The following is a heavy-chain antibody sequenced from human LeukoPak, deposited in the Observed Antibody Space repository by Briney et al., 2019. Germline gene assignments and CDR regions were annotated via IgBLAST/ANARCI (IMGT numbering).Heavy chain of an antibody. CDR2: MSPSDSST. D-gene: IGHD6-13*01. V-gene: IGHV5-51*01. CDR3: ARRASGWSLDY. J-gene: IGHJ4*02. Sequence: GESLKISCKGCGYSFATYWIGWVRQMPGKGLEWMAIMSPSDSSTKYSPSWEGLVTISADRSTNTAYLQWSSLQDPDTAIYYCARRASGWSLDYWGQGTLLTVSS. CDR1: GYSFATYW.